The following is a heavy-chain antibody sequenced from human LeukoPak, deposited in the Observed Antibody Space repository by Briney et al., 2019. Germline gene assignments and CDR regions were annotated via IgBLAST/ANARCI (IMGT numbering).Heavy chain of an antibody. Sequence: SGGSLRLSCAASGFTFSSYAMSWVRQAPGKGLEWVSAISGSGGSTYYADSVKGRFTISRDNSKNTLYLQMNSLRAEDTAVYYCARAGGFGYYFDYWGQGTLVTVSS. V-gene: IGHV3-23*01. CDR2: ISGSGGST. CDR3: ARAGGFGYYFDY. D-gene: IGHD3-10*01. J-gene: IGHJ4*02. CDR1: GFTFSSYA.